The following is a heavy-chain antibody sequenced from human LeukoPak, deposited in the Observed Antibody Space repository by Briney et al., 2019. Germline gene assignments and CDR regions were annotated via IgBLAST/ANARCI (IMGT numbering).Heavy chain of an antibody. CDR2: ISGSGGST. V-gene: IGHV3-23*01. Sequence: GGSLRLSCAASGFTFSSYAMSWVRQAPGKGLEWVSAISGSGGSTYYADSVKGRFTISRDNSKNTLYLRMNSLRAEDTAVYYCARWAGYCRITNCYSAFDYWGQGTLVTVSS. CDR3: ARWAGYCRITNCYSAFDY. CDR1: GFTFSSYA. D-gene: IGHD2-2*02. J-gene: IGHJ4*02.